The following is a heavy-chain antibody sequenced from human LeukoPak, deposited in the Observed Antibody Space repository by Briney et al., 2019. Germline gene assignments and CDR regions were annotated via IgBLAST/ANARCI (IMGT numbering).Heavy chain of an antibody. D-gene: IGHD4-17*01. J-gene: IGHJ4*02. CDR2: IHYSGRT. V-gene: IGHV4-59*08. CDR3: ARHDYGHYEHIE. Sequence: PSETLSLTCTVSGGSIRDYYWDWLRQPPGKGLEWIGYIHYSGRTSYNPSLKSRVTMSVDTSNNQFSLKMSSVTAADTAFYYCARHDYGHYEHIEWGQGTLVTVSS. CDR1: GGSIRDYY.